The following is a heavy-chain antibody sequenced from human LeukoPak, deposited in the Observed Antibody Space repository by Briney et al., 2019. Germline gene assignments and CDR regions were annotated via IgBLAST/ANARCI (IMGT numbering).Heavy chain of an antibody. J-gene: IGHJ6*03. CDR3: ARGIVATKYYYYMDV. Sequence: SETLSLTCAVYGGSFSGYYWSWIRQPPGKGLEWIGEINHSGSTNYNPSLKSRVTISVDTSKNQFSLKLSSVTAADTAVYYCARGIVATKYYYYMDVWGKGTTVTVSS. CDR2: INHSGST. V-gene: IGHV4-34*01. CDR1: GGSFSGYY. D-gene: IGHD5-12*01.